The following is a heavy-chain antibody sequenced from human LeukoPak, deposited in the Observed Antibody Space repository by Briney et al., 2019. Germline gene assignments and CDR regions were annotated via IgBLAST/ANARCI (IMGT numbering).Heavy chain of an antibody. D-gene: IGHD4/OR15-4a*01. J-gene: IGHJ4*02. Sequence: GGSLRLACAASGFTVSGNYMNWVRQAPGKGLEWVSFIYSAGSTHYSDSVKGRFTISIDNSKNTLYLQMNSLRVEDTAVYYCARRAGAYSHPYDYWGQGTLVTVSS. CDR1: GFTVSGNY. V-gene: IGHV3-53*01. CDR3: ARRAGAYSHPYDY. CDR2: IYSAGST.